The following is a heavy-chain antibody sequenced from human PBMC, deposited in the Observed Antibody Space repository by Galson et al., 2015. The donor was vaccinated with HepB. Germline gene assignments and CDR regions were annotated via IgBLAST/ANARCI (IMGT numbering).Heavy chain of an antibody. V-gene: IGHV3-33*08. Sequence: SLRLSCAASGFTFSSYGMHWVRQAPGKGLEWVSVIWYDGSNKYYADSVKGRFTISRDNSKNTLYLQMNSLRAEDTAVYYCARLRGDGYNPYYFDYWGQGTLVTVSS. D-gene: IGHD5-24*01. J-gene: IGHJ4*02. CDR3: ARLRGDGYNPYYFDY. CDR1: GFTFSSYG. CDR2: IWYDGSNK.